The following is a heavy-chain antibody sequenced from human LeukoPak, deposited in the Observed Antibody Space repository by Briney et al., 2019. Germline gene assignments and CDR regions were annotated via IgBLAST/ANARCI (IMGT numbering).Heavy chain of an antibody. D-gene: IGHD3-22*01. CDR2: ISSSGSTI. CDR3: ARVQPHYYDSSGYPPDY. CDR1: GFTFSDYY. V-gene: IGHV3-11*01. J-gene: IGHJ4*02. Sequence: GGSLRLSCAASGFTFSDYYMSWIRQAPGKGLEWVSYISSSGSTIYYADSVKGRFTISRDNAKNSLYLQMNSLRAEDTAVYYWARVQPHYYDSSGYPPDYWGQGTLVNVSS.